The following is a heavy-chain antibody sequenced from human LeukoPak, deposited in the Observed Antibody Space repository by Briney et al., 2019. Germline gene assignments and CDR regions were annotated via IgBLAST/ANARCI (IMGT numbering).Heavy chain of an antibody. CDR3: ARHPSGDSSGYYYLPSAFDI. CDR2: FSHSGSP. Sequence: PSETLSLTCTVSGYSISSGYSWGWIRQPPGKGLEWIGTFSHSGSPNYNPSLKSRVTISVDTSKNQFSLKLSSVTAADTAVYYCARHPSGDSSGYYYLPSAFDIWGQGTMVTVSS. J-gene: IGHJ3*02. D-gene: IGHD3-22*01. V-gene: IGHV4-38-2*02. CDR1: GYSISSGYS.